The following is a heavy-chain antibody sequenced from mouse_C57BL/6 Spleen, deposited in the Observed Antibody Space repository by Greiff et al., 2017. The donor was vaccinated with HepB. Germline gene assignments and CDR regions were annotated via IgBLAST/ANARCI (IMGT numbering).Heavy chain of an antibody. V-gene: IGHV1-63*01. CDR1: GYTFTNYW. D-gene: IGHD1-1*01. J-gene: IGHJ4*01. CDR2: IYPGGGYT. CDR3: ATSYYGSSYAMGS. Sequence: QVQLQQSGAELVRPGTSVKMSCKASGYTFTNYWIGWAKQRPGHGLEWIGDIYPGGGYTNYNEKFKGKATLTADKSSSTAYMQFSSLTSEDSAIYYCATSYYGSSYAMGSWGQGTSVTVSS.